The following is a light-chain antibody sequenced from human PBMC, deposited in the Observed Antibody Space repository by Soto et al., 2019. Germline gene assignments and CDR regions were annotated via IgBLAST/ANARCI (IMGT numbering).Light chain of an antibody. CDR2: EGN. J-gene: IGLJ1*01. CDR1: SSFSL. V-gene: IGLV2-23*01. CDR3: CSYAGISTFYV. Sequence: QSVLTQPASVSGSPGQSITISCAGASSFSLVSWYQQLPGKAPKLLIYEGNKRPSGISNRFSGSKSVNTASLTISGLQAEDEGDYYCCSYAGISTFYVFAPGTKVTVL.